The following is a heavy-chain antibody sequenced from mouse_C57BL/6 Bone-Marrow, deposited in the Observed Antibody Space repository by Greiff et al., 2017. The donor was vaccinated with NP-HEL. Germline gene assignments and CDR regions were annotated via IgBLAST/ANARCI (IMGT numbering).Heavy chain of an antibody. CDR1: GYTFTSYW. CDR2: IYPGNSDT. V-gene: IGHV1-5*01. D-gene: IGHD1-1*02. J-gene: IGHJ4*01. CDR3: TREGFYGGAMDY. Sequence: EVQLQQSGTVLARPGASVKMSCKTSGYTFTSYWMHWVKQRPGQGLEWIGAIYPGNSDTSYNQKFKGKAKLTAVTSASTAYMELSSLTNEDSAVYYCTREGFYGGAMDYWGQGTSVTVSS.